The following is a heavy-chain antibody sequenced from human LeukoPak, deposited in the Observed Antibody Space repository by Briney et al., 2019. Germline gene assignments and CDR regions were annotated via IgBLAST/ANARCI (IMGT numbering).Heavy chain of an antibody. D-gene: IGHD3-16*01. CDR1: GGSISSSSYY. CDR2: IYYSGST. CDR3: ARDYAPYYYYYYMDV. V-gene: IGHV4-39*07. J-gene: IGHJ6*03. Sequence: SETLSLTCTVSGGSISSSSYYWGWIRQPPGKGLEWIGSIYYSGSTYYNPSLKSRVTIAVDTSKNQYSLKLSSVTAADTGVYYCARDYAPYYYYYYMDVWGKGTTVTVSS.